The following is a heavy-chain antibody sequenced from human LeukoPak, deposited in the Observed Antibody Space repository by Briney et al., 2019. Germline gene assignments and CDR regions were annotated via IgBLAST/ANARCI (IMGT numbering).Heavy chain of an antibody. J-gene: IGHJ4*02. CDR3: ARQYYYDSSGYPLDY. CDR2: IYYSGST. V-gene: IGHV4-39*01. Sequence: PSETLSPTCTVSGGSISGSSYYWGWIRQPPGKGLEWIGSIYYSGSTYYNPSLKSRVSISVDTSKNQFSLKLNSVTAADTAVYYCARQYYYDSSGYPLDYWGQGTLVTVSS. D-gene: IGHD3-22*01. CDR1: GGSISGSSYY.